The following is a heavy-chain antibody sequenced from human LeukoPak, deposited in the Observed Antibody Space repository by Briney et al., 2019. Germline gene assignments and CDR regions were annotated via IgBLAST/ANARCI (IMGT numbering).Heavy chain of an antibody. CDR2: INHGGST. Sequence: SETLSLTCAVYGGSFSGYYWSWIRQPLGKGLEWIGEINHGGSTNYNPSLKSRVTISVDTSKNQFSLKLSSVTAADTAVYYCARAGKAVPAPLDYWGQGTLVTVSS. V-gene: IGHV4-34*01. CDR3: ARAGKAVPAPLDY. J-gene: IGHJ4*02. D-gene: IGHD2-2*01. CDR1: GGSFSGYY.